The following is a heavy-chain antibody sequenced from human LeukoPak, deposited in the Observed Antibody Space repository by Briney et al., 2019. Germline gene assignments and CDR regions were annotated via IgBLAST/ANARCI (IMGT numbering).Heavy chain of an antibody. CDR2: IYYSGST. V-gene: IGHV4-59*01. Sequence: PSETLSLTCTVSGGSISSYYWSWIRRPPGKGLEWIGYIYYSGSTNYNPSLKSRVAISVDTSKNQFSLKLSSVTAADTAVYYCAGGDLRYFDWLRLDYWGQGTLVTVSS. CDR3: AGGDLRYFDWLRLDY. J-gene: IGHJ4*02. CDR1: GGSISSYY. D-gene: IGHD3-9*01.